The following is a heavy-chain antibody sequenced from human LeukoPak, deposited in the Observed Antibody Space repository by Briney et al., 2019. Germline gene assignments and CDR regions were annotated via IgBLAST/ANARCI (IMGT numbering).Heavy chain of an antibody. CDR1: GSIFSDST. V-gene: IGHV3-30*04. Sequence: PGGSLRLSCAASGSIFSDSTMHWVRQAPGKGLEWVAAASFHGSNTYYADSMKGRFTIFRDNSKNTVYLQMNSLRTEDTAVYYCARERSWNGPLDYWGQGTLVTVSS. CDR3: ARERSWNGPLDY. J-gene: IGHJ4*02. D-gene: IGHD1-1*01. CDR2: ASFHGSNT.